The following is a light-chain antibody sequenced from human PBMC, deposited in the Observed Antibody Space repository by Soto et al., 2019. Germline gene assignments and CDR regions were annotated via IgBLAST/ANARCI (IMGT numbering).Light chain of an antibody. J-gene: IGKJ1*01. CDR1: QSISSW. CDR3: LQYNSYWT. CDR2: DAS. Sequence: DIQMTQSPSTLSASVGDRVTITCRASQSISSWLAWYQQKPGKAPKLLIYDASNLAGGVPSRFSGSGSGTEFTLTIISLQPDDFATYYCLQYNSYWTFGQGTKVEIK. V-gene: IGKV1-5*01.